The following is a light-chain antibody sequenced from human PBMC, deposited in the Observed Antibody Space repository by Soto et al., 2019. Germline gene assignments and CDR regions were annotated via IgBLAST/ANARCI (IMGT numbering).Light chain of an antibody. Sequence: QSALTHPASVSGSPGQSITISCTGTNSDVGSRNLVSWYQQHPGIAPKPIIYEGSRRPSGISHRFSGSRSGNTASLTISGLGDEDGADYSCCSDANSDSFVFGPGTKVPVL. CDR3: CSDANSDSFV. CDR1: NSDVGSRNL. CDR2: EGS. J-gene: IGLJ1*01. V-gene: IGLV2-23*01.